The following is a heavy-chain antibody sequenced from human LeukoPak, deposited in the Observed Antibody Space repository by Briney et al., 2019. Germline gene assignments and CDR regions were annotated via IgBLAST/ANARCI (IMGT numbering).Heavy chain of an antibody. Sequence: SETLSLTCTVSGGSISTSSFYWGWIRQPPGKGLEWIGNIYYSGSTYYNPSLKSRVTISVDTSKNHFSLKLSSVTAADTAMYYCAFYYGSGSMGYFDYWGQGTLVTVSS. J-gene: IGHJ4*02. CDR2: IYYSGST. V-gene: IGHV4-39*02. CDR3: AFYYGSGSMGYFDY. D-gene: IGHD3-10*01. CDR1: GGSISTSSFY.